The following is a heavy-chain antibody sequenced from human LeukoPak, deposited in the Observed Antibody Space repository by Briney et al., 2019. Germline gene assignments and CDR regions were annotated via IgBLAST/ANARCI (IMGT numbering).Heavy chain of an antibody. CDR1: GYTFTVYY. CDR3: ARDYCSGGSCYGWFDP. V-gene: IGHV1-2*02. D-gene: IGHD2-15*01. Sequence: GASVKVSCTASGYTFTVYYMHWVRQAPGQGLEWMGWINPNSGGTNYAQKFQGRVTMTRDTSISTAYMELSRLRSDDTAVYYCARDYCSGGSCYGWFDPWGQGTLVTVSS. J-gene: IGHJ5*02. CDR2: INPNSGGT.